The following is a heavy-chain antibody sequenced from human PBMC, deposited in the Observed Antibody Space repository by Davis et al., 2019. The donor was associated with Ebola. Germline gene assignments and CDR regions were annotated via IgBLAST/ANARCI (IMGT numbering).Heavy chain of an antibody. J-gene: IGHJ4*02. CDR3: TKEVPLGRGTLPRSYFDY. CDR1: GFAFSISG. V-gene: IGHV3-30*18. D-gene: IGHD1-1*01. Sequence: GGSLRLSCAASGFAFSISGMHWVRQAPGKGLEWVAVISNAGSRTYYADSVKGRFPISRDNSKNTLYLQMNSLRAEDTAVYYCTKEVPLGRGTLPRSYFDYWGQGTLVTASS. CDR2: ISNAGSRT.